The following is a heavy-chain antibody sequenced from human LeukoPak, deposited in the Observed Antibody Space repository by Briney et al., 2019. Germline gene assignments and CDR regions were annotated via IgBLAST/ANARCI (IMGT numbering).Heavy chain of an antibody. D-gene: IGHD3-10*01. CDR2: ISSSGSTT. Sequence: GGSLRFSCAASGFTFSEYYMSWIRQAPGKGLEWVSYISSSGSTTYYADSVKGRFTISRDNAKNSLYLQMNSLRAEDTAVYYCAREMDGPYGSGSPLDYWGQGTLVTVSS. V-gene: IGHV3-11*01. J-gene: IGHJ4*02. CDR3: AREMDGPYGSGSPLDY. CDR1: GFTFSEYY.